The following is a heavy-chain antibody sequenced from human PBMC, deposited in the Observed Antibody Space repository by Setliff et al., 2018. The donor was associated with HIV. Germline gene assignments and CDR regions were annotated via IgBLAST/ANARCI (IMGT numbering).Heavy chain of an antibody. V-gene: IGHV3-48*04. J-gene: IGHJ3*02. CDR3: AREGQATDSFDM. Sequence: GESLTISCAASGFSFRTYWMSWVRQAPGKGLEWVSYISNSGTTIYYADSVKGRFTISRDNGKNSLYLQMTSLRADDTALYYCAREGQATDSFDMWGQGTMVTVSS. D-gene: IGHD5-12*01. CDR1: GFSFRTYW. CDR2: ISNSGTTI.